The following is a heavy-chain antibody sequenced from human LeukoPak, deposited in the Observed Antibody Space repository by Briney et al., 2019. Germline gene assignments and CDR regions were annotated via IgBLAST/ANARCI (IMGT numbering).Heavy chain of an antibody. CDR2: ISAYNGNT. Sequence: ASVKVSCKASGYTFTSYGISWVRQAPGQGLEWMGWISAYNGNTNYAQKLQGRVTMTTDTSTSTAYMELRSLRSDDTAVYYCARSNGAAYLNYYDSSGPLDYWGQGTLVTVSS. J-gene: IGHJ4*02. D-gene: IGHD3-22*01. V-gene: IGHV1-18*01. CDR3: ARSNGAAYLNYYDSSGPLDY. CDR1: GYTFTSYG.